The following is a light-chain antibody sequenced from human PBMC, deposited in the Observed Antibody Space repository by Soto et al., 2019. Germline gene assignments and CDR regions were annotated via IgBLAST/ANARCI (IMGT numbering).Light chain of an antibody. CDR2: DVN. V-gene: IGLV2-14*01. Sequence: QSVLTQPASVSGSPGQSITISCTGTSSDVGGSNYVSWYQQHPGKAPKLMIYDVNNRPSGISNRFSGSKSGNTASLTISGLQAEDEADYYCSSYRSGSTLVFGGGTKLTDL. CDR1: SSDVGGSNY. J-gene: IGLJ2*01. CDR3: SSYRSGSTLV.